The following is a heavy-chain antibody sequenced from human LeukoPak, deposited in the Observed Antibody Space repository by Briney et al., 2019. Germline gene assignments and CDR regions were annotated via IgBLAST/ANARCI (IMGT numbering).Heavy chain of an antibody. CDR3: AREMTPDYGDYAGFDP. Sequence: GGSLRLSCAASGFTFSSYSMNWVRQAPGKGLEWVSSISSSSSYIYYADSVEGRFTISRDNAKNSLYLQMNSLRAEDTAVYYCAREMTPDYGDYAGFDPWGQGTLVTVSS. D-gene: IGHD4-17*01. CDR1: GFTFSSYS. CDR2: ISSSSSYI. V-gene: IGHV3-21*01. J-gene: IGHJ5*02.